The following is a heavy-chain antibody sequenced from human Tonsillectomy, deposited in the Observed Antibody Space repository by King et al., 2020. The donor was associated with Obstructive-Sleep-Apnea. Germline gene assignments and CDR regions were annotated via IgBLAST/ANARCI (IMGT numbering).Heavy chain of an antibody. J-gene: IGHJ4*02. D-gene: IGHD1-26*01. V-gene: IGHV3-9*01. CDR3: AKDYSVSFSEFDS. CDR1: GFTFDNFA. Sequence: VQLVESGGGLVQPGRSLRLSCAASGFTFDNFAMHWVRQAPGKGLEWVSGISWSSGGIGYADFVKGRFTISRDNAKNSLYLQMNSLRAEDTALYYCAKDYSVSFSEFDSWGQGTLVTVSS. CDR2: ISWSSGGI.